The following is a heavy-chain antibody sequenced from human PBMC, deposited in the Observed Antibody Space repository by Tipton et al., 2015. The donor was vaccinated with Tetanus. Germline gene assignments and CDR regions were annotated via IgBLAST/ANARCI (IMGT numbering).Heavy chain of an antibody. CDR1: GHNSRSYW. V-gene: IGHV5-51*01. J-gene: IGHJ5*02. CDR2: ISPGDSDA. Sequence: QLVQSGPEVKKPGESLKISCQASGHNSRSYWISWVRQMPGKGLEWMGIISPGDSDATYSPSFQGQVTISLDKTISTAYLQWASLKPSDTATYFCARLPKHYSASGSTWGQGTLVTVSS. CDR3: ARLPKHYSASGST. D-gene: IGHD3-10*01.